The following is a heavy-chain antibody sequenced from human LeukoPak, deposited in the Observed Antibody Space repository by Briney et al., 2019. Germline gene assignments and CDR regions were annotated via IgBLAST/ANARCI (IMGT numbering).Heavy chain of an antibody. J-gene: IGHJ4*02. CDR1: GFTFSTYA. V-gene: IGHV3-23*01. CDR3: ARLQLPPGLTDY. CDR2: ISDSGGST. D-gene: IGHD3-16*01. Sequence: PGGSLRLSCAASGFTFSTYAMSWVRQAPGKGLEWVPGISDSGGSTYYADSVKGRFTISRDNSKNTLYLQMNSLRAEDTAVCYCARLQLPPGLTDYWGQGTLVTVSS.